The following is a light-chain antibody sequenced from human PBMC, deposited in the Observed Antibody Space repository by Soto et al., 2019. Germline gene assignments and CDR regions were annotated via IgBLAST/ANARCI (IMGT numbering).Light chain of an antibody. J-gene: IGKJ1*01. Sequence: GERAADSCRASERVSTNLAWYQQTPGQAPRLLIYSASRRPTAIPVRFSGSGSGAEFTLTISSLQSEDFAIYYCQEYNNLPPTFG. CDR3: QEYNNLPPT. CDR2: SAS. V-gene: IGKV3-15*01. CDR1: ERVSTN.